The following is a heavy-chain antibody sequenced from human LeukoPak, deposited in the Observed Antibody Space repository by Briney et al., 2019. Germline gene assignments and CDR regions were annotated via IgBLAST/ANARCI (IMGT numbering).Heavy chain of an antibody. CDR2: ISYDGSNK. CDR1: GFTFSSYA. J-gene: IGHJ4*02. CDR3: ARGYGSSDY. D-gene: IGHD3-10*01. V-gene: IGHV3-30*04. Sequence: PGGSLRLSCAASGFTFSSYAMHWVRQAPGKGLEWVAVISYDGSNKYYADSVKGRFTISRDNSKNTLYLQMSSLRAEDTAVYYCARGYGSSDYWGQGTLVTVSS.